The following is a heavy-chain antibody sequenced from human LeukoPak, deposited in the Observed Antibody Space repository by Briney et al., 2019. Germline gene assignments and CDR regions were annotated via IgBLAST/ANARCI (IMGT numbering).Heavy chain of an antibody. V-gene: IGHV3-23*01. D-gene: IGHD6-6*01. Sequence: GGSLRLSCAGSGFTFSSNSMAWVRQAPGKGLEWVSSISSNGGDTYYTDSVKGRFTIPRDNSKNTLHLQMNSLRAEDTAVYYCTKGNPSIMRVRDTLDIWGQGTMVTVSS. CDR3: TKGNPSIMRVRDTLDI. CDR2: ISSNGGDT. CDR1: GFTFSSNS. J-gene: IGHJ3*02.